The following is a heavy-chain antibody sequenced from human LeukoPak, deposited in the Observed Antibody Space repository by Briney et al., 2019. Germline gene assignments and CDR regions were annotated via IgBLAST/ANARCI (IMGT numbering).Heavy chain of an antibody. D-gene: IGHD3-3*01. CDR2: IYYSGST. Sequence: PSETLSLTCTVSGGSISSYYWSWIRQPPGRGLEWIGYIYYSGSTNYNPSLKSRVTISVDTSKNQFSLSLNSVTAADTALYYCARGGEWLDYWGQGTLVTVSS. CDR3: ARGGEWLDY. J-gene: IGHJ4*02. CDR1: GGSISSYY. V-gene: IGHV4-59*01.